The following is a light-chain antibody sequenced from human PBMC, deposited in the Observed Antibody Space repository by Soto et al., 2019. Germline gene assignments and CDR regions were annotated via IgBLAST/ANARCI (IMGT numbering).Light chain of an antibody. CDR1: SSDVGVYKY. J-gene: IGLJ1*01. V-gene: IGLV2-11*01. CDR3: CSYAGDYTFV. Sequence: QSALIQPRSVSGSPGQSVTISCTGTSSDVGVYKYVSWYRQHPGKSPKLMIYDVIARPSGVPDRFSGSKSGNTPSLTISGLQAEDEADYYCCSYAGDYTFVFGSGTQLTVL. CDR2: DVI.